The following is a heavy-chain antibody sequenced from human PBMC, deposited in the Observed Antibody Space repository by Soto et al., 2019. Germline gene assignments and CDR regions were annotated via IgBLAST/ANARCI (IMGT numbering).Heavy chain of an antibody. CDR3: TTGGTAYGGNWYFDL. D-gene: IGHD1-26*01. V-gene: IGHV3-15*01. CDR1: GFTFSYYG. Sequence: VQLVESGGGVVQPGKSLRLSCAAFGFTFSYYGMHWVRQAPGKGLEWVGRIKSKTDGGTTDYAAPVKGRFTISRDDSKNTLYLQMNSLKTEDTAVYYCTTGGTAYGGNWYFDLWGRGTLVTVSS. CDR2: IKSKTDGGTT. J-gene: IGHJ2*01.